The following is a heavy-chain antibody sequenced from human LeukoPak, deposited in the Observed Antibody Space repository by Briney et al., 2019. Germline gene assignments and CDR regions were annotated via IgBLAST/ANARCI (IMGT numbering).Heavy chain of an antibody. D-gene: IGHD1-1*01. Sequence: GGSLRLSCAASGLSFIFYAMSWVRQAPGKGLEWVSSISGGGAGTYHADSVRGRFTISRDNSKNTLYLQMNSLRAEDTALYYCAKDFVRYNIQFDYWGQGALVTVSS. V-gene: IGHV3-23*01. J-gene: IGHJ4*02. CDR2: ISGGGAGT. CDR1: GLSFIFYA. CDR3: AKDFVRYNIQFDY.